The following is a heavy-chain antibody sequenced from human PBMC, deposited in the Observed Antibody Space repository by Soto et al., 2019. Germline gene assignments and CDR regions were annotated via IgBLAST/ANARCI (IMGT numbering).Heavy chain of an antibody. CDR3: ALPKNTLGWYNF. V-gene: IGHV1-46*01. Sequence: QVQVVQSGAEVKKPGASVKVSCKTSGYTFINYHVHWVRQAPGQGLEWMGAINHNGGSTTYAQHLQGRITMTSDASRSTVYMDLSSLRSDDTAVYYCALPKNTLGWYNFWGQGSLVTVS. D-gene: IGHD6-19*01. CDR2: INHNGGST. J-gene: IGHJ4*02. CDR1: GYTFINYH.